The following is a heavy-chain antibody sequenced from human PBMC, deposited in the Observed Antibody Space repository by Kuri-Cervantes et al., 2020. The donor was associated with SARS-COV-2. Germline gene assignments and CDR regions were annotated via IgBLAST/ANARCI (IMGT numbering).Heavy chain of an antibody. V-gene: IGHV3-23*01. CDR2: ISDTGGRT. D-gene: IGHD6-13*01. CDR3: VKDHAAAGTTYFDY. J-gene: IGHJ4*02. Sequence: GESLKISCAASGFTFSAYAMSWVRQAPGKGLEWVSSISDTGGRTDYADSVKGRFTISRDNSKNTLYLQMSSLRAEDTAVYYCVKDHAAAGTTYFDYWGQGTLVTVSS. CDR1: GFTFSAYA.